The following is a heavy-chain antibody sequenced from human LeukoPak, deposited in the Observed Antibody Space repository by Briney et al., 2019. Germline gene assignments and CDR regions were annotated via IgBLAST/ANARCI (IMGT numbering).Heavy chain of an antibody. V-gene: IGHV3-23*01. Sequence: GRSLRLSCAASGFTFSSYAMHWVRQAPGKGLEWVSAISGSGGSTYYADSMKGRFTISRDNSKNTLYLQMNSLRTEDTAVYYCAKDPSSGWFDYYFDYWGQGTLVTVSS. CDR2: ISGSGGST. D-gene: IGHD6-19*01. CDR1: GFTFSSYA. CDR3: AKDPSSGWFDYYFDY. J-gene: IGHJ4*02.